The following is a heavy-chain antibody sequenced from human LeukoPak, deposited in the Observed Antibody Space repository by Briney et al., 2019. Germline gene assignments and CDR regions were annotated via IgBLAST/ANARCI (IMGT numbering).Heavy chain of an antibody. CDR1: GYTFTDYY. D-gene: IGHD6-13*01. Sequence: ASVKVSCKASGYTFTDYYVHWVRQAPGLGLEWMGWINPNSGGTNYAQKFQGRVTMTRDTSISTAYMELSRLRSDDTAVYYCAREIAAAGTGGFDYWGQGTLVTVSS. CDR2: INPNSGGT. J-gene: IGHJ4*02. CDR3: AREIAAAGTGGFDY. V-gene: IGHV1-2*02.